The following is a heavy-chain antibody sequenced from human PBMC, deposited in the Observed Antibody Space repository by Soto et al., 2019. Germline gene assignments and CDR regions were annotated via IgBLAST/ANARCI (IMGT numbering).Heavy chain of an antibody. CDR1: GFNFRSYW. Sequence: VQLVESGGGLVQPGGSLRLSCVASGFNFRSYWMSWVRQAPGKGLEWVANIKQDGNEKYYVDSAKGRFTISRDNAKSTLYLQMNSLRVGDTAVYFCARVWSGGVYWGQGTLVTVSS. CDR3: ARVWSGGVY. CDR2: IKQDGNEK. J-gene: IGHJ4*02. D-gene: IGHD3-3*01. V-gene: IGHV3-7*05.